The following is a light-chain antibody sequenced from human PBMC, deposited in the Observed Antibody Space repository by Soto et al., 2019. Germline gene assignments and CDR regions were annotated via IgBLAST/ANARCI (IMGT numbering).Light chain of an antibody. J-gene: IGLJ1*01. CDR1: SSDGGGYNS. V-gene: IGLV2-14*01. Sequence: QSALTQPASVSGSPGQAITISCTGTSSDGGGYNSVSWYRQDPGKAPKLMIYDVTNRPSGVSNPFSGSKSGNTDSLTISRLHAEAEADYYCSSFTSSITYVFGHGTKVTVL. CDR2: DVT. CDR3: SSFTSSITYV.